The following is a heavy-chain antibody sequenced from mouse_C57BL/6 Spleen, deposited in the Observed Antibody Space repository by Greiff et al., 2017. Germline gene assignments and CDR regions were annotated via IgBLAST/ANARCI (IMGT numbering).Heavy chain of an antibody. Sequence: EVQLVESGGGLVQPGGSLKLSCAASGFTFSDYGMAWVRQAPRKGPEWVAFLSHLAYSIYYADTVTGRFTISRENAKNTLYVEMSSLRSEDTAMYYCARLGSSSRYFDVWGTGTTVTVSS. J-gene: IGHJ1*03. D-gene: IGHD1-1*01. CDR3: ARLGSSSRYFDV. CDR2: LSHLAYSI. CDR1: GFTFSDYG. V-gene: IGHV5-15*01.